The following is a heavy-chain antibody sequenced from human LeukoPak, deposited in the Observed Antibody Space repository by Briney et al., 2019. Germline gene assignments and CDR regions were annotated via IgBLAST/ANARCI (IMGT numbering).Heavy chain of an antibody. J-gene: IGHJ4*02. CDR1: GGSFSGYY. CDR3: ARDGGGRIAVAGLWYD. Sequence: SETLSLTCAVYGGSFSGYYWSWIRQPPGKGLEWIGEINHSGSTNYNPSLESRISISVDTSKNQFSLKLNSVTAADTAVYYCARDGGGRIAVAGLWYDWGQGTLVTVSS. D-gene: IGHD6-19*01. CDR2: INHSGST. V-gene: IGHV4-34*01.